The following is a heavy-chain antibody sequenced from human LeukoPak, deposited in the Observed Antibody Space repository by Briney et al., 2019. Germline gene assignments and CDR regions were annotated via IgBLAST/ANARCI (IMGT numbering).Heavy chain of an antibody. CDR1: GYTFTSYY. J-gene: IGHJ4*02. Sequence: ASVKVSCKASGYTFTSYYMHWVRQAPGQGLEWMGIINPSGGSTSYAQKFQGRVTMTRDTSTSTVYMELSSLRSEDTAVYYCARAQPHYYDSSGHAPYYFDYWGQGILVTVSS. CDR3: ARAQPHYYDSSGHAPYYFDY. V-gene: IGHV1-46*01. D-gene: IGHD3-22*01. CDR2: INPSGGST.